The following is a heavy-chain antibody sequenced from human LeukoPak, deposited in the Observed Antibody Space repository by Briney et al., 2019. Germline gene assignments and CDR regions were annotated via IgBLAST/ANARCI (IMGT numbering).Heavy chain of an antibody. J-gene: IGHJ4*02. D-gene: IGHD1-1*01. Sequence: PSETLSLTCAVYGGSFSGYYWSWIRQPPGNGLEWIGSIYYHESTYYNSSPKSRVTISVDTSKNQFSLKLNSVTAADTAVYFCARRAYSAAYWKHFDYWGQGTLVTVSS. V-gene: IGHV4-34*01. CDR1: GGSFSGYY. CDR2: IYYHEST. CDR3: ARRAYSAAYWKHFDY.